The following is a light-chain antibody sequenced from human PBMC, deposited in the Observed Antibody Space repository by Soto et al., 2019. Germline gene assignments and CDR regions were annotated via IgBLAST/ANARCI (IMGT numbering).Light chain of an antibody. V-gene: IGKV1-39*01. Sequence: DIQMTQSPSSLSASVGDRVTITCQASQDINKNLIWYQQKPGKAPKLLIYDASDLETGVPSRFSGSGSGTDFTLTISSLQPEDFATYYCQQSYSTTFGQGTRLEIK. CDR3: QQSYSTT. CDR1: QDINKN. CDR2: DAS. J-gene: IGKJ5*01.